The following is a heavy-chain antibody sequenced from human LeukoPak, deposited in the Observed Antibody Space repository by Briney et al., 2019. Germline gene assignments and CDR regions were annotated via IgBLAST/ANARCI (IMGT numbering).Heavy chain of an antibody. D-gene: IGHD1-26*01. CDR2: ISWNSGSI. J-gene: IGHJ4*02. CDR3: ARDRSVGATLDY. Sequence: GGSLRLSCAASGFTFDDYAMHWVRQAPGKGLEWVSGISWNSGSIGYADSVKGRFTISRDNAKNSLYLQMNSLRAEDTAVYYCARDRSVGATLDYWGQGTLVTVSS. V-gene: IGHV3-9*01. CDR1: GFTFDDYA.